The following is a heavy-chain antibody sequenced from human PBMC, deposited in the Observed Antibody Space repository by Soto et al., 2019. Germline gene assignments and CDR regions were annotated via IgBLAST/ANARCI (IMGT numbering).Heavy chain of an antibody. Sequence: KASETLSLTCAVSGGSISSSNWWSWVRQPPGKGLEWIGEIYHSGSTNYNPSLKSRVTISVDKSKNQFSLKLRSVTAADTAVYYCARGGINTYYDFWSGYYTRGYAFDIWGQGTMVTVSS. CDR3: ARGGINTYYDFWSGYYTRGYAFDI. J-gene: IGHJ3*02. CDR1: GGSISSSNW. V-gene: IGHV4-4*02. CDR2: IYHSGST. D-gene: IGHD3-3*01.